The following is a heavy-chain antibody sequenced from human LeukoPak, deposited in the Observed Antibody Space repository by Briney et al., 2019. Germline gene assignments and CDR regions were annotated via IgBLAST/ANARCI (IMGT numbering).Heavy chain of an antibody. V-gene: IGHV4-30-4*01. D-gene: IGHD2-2*01. CDR2: IYYSGST. J-gene: IGHJ3*02. CDR1: GGSISSGDYY. CDR3: ARVRIWGCSSTSCLPDAFDI. Sequence: SETLSLTCTVSGGSISSGDYYWSWIRQPPGKGLEWIGYIYYSGSTYYNPSLKSRVTISVDTSKNQFSLKLSSVTAADTAVYYCARVRIWGCSSTSCLPDAFDIWGQGTMVTVSS.